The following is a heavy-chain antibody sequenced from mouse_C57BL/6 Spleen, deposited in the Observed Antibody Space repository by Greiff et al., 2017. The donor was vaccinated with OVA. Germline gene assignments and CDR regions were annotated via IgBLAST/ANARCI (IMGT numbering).Heavy chain of an antibody. Sequence: QVQLQQSGAELVKPGASVKLSCKASGYTFTSYWMQWVKQRPGQGLEWIGEIDPSDSYTNYNQKFKGKATLTVDTSSSTAYMQLVSLTSEGSGVYYCARQHYGNWGQGTTLTVSS. CDR3: ARQHYGN. CDR1: GYTFTSYW. J-gene: IGHJ2*01. CDR2: IDPSDSYT. V-gene: IGHV1-50*01. D-gene: IGHD2-1*01.